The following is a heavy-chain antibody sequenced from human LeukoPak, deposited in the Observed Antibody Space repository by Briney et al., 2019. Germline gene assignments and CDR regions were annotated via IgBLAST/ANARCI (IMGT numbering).Heavy chain of an antibody. CDR1: GFTFNSYA. D-gene: IGHD1-7*01. CDR3: ARVELAPYYYYMDV. V-gene: IGHV3-48*03. J-gene: IGHJ6*03. CDR2: ISSSGSTI. Sequence: PGGSLRLSCAASGFTFNSYAMNWVRQAPGKGLEWVSYISSSGSTIYYADSVKGRFTISRDNAKNSLYLRMNSLRAEDTAVYYCARVELAPYYYYMDVWGKGTTVTVSS.